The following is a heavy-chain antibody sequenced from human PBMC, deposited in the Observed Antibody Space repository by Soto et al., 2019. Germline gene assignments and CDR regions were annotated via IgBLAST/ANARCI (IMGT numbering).Heavy chain of an antibody. Sequence: SETLSLTYTVSPGYITTSYWTWTRQPPGKGLEWIGYIFSSCIANYNPTLQSPLTMSVDTSNNVFSLRLNSVSAADTAVYYCARGDQELDYWGPGTLVTVSS. CDR2: IFSSCIA. D-gene: IGHD1-1*01. CDR3: ARGDQELDY. CDR1: PGYITTSY. J-gene: IGHJ4*02. V-gene: IGHV4-59*01.